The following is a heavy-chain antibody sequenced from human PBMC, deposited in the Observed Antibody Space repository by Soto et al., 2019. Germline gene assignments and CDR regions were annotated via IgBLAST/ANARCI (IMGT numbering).Heavy chain of an antibody. J-gene: IGHJ3*01. Sequence: QVQLQESGPGLVKPSGTLSLTCAVSGGSISSSHWWTWVRQSPGKGLEYIGEISHSGTSNSNPSLKSRVTISVDKSKTHFSLTLNSVTAADTAVYYCARVVLTITRGAFDAWGQGTLVIVSS. V-gene: IGHV4-4*02. CDR2: ISHSGTS. CDR1: GGSISSSHW. CDR3: ARVVLTITRGAFDA. D-gene: IGHD3-9*01.